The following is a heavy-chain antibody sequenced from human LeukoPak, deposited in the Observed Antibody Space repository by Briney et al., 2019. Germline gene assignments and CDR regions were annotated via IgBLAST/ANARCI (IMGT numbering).Heavy chain of an antibody. D-gene: IGHD2-2*03. CDR1: GYTFTGYC. CDR2: INPNSGGT. J-gene: IGHJ5*02. V-gene: IGHV1-2*02. Sequence: ASVKVSCKASGYTFTGYCMHWVRQAPGQGLEWMGWINPNSGGTNYAQKFQGRVTMTRDTSISTAYMELSRLRSDDTAVYYCARSWIGGNWFDPWGQGTLVTVSS. CDR3: ARSWIGGNWFDP.